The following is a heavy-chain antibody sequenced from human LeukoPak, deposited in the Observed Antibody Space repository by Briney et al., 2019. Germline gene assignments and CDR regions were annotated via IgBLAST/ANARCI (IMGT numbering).Heavy chain of an antibody. CDR1: GFTFSNAW. J-gene: IGHJ4*02. CDR3: ARTGVDTAMSLDF. Sequence: VGSLRLSCAASGFTFSNAWMSCVRQAPGKGLGWGSVIYSGGTTYYADSVKGRFTISRDNSKNTLYLQMNSLRAEDTAVYYCARTGVDTAMSLDFWGQGTLVTVSS. V-gene: IGHV3-66*01. D-gene: IGHD5-18*01. CDR2: IYSGGTT.